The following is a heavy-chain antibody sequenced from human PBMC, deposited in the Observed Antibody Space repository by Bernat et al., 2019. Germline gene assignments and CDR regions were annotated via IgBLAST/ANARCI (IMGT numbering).Heavy chain of an antibody. Sequence: QVQLVESGGGVVQPGRSLRLSCAASGFTFSSYGMHWVRQAPGKGLEWVAVISYDGTIKYYADSVKGRFTISRENSKNTLYLQMNSLRAEDTAVYYCANLYGDSPDYWGQGTLVTVSS. CDR1: GFTFSSYG. CDR2: ISYDGTIK. CDR3: ANLYGDSPDY. J-gene: IGHJ4*02. V-gene: IGHV3-30*18. D-gene: IGHD2-21*02.